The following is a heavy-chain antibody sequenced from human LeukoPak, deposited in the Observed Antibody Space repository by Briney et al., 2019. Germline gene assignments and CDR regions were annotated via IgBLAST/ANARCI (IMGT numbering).Heavy chain of an antibody. CDR2: ISYDGSNK. V-gene: IGHV3-30*03. CDR1: GFSFSRYG. Sequence: GRSLRLSCAASGFSFSRYGMQWVRQAPGKGLEWVAVISYDGSNKYYGDSVKGRFTISRDNAKNSLYLQMNSLRAEDTAVYYCARARGDLDYWGQGTLVTVSS. J-gene: IGHJ4*02. CDR3: ARARGDLDY. D-gene: IGHD6-6*01.